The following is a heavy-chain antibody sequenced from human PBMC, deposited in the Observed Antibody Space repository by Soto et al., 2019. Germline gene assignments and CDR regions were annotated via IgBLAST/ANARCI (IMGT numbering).Heavy chain of an antibody. CDR3: ARGPGYPHAFDI. J-gene: IGHJ3*02. Sequence: SVKVSCKASGGTFSSYAISWVRQAPGQGLEWMGGIIPIFGTANYAQKFQGRVTITADESTSTAYMELSRLRSDDTAVYYCARGPGYPHAFDIWGQGTMVTVSS. D-gene: IGHD3-16*02. CDR1: GGTFSSYA. CDR2: IIPIFGTA. V-gene: IGHV1-69*13.